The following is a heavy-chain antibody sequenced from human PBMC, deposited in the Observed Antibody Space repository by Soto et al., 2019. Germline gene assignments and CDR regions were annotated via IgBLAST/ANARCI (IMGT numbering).Heavy chain of an antibody. CDR1: GFTFSSYA. V-gene: IGHV3-23*01. J-gene: IGHJ6*03. Sequence: GESLKISCAASGFTFSSYAMSWVRQAPGKGLEWVSAISGSGGSTYYADSVKGRFTISRDNSKNTLYLQMNSLRAEDTAVYYCAKGLSSSWYFYYYYYMDVWGKGTTVTVSS. CDR3: AKGLSSSWYFYYYYYMDV. D-gene: IGHD6-13*01. CDR2: ISGSGGST.